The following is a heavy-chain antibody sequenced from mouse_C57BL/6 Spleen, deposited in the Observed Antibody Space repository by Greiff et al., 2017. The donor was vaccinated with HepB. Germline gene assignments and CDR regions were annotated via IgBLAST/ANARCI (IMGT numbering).Heavy chain of an antibody. CDR2: IYPGSGST. Sequence: QVQLQQPGAELVKPGASVKMSCKASGYTFTSYWITWVKQRPGQGLEWIGDIYPGSGSTNYNEKFKSKATLTVDKSSSTAYMQLSSLTSEDSAVYYCARSDISTRGGFFAYWGQGTLVTVSA. V-gene: IGHV1-55*01. CDR1: GYTFTSYW. CDR3: ARSDISTRGGFFAY. D-gene: IGHD1-3*01. J-gene: IGHJ3*01.